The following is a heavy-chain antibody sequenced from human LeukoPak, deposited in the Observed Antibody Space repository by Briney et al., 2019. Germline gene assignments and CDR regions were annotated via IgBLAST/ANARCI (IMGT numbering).Heavy chain of an antibody. V-gene: IGHV1-69*13. CDR2: IIPIFGTA. CDR1: GGTFSSYA. CDR3: ARELGCSSTSCPYDY. J-gene: IGHJ4*02. Sequence: ASAKVSCKASGGTFSSYAISWVRQAPGQGLEWMGGIIPIFGTANYAQKFQGRVTITADESTSTAYMELSSLRSEDTAVYYCARELGCSSTSCPYDYWGQGTLVTVSS. D-gene: IGHD2-2*01.